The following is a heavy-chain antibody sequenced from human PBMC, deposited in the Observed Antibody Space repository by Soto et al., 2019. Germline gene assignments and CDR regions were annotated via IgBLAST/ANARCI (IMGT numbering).Heavy chain of an antibody. CDR2: INSGGGAT. V-gene: IGHV3-23*01. Sequence: EVQLLESGGGLVQPGGSLRLSCAASGFPLRNYVMSWVRQAPGKGLEWVSTINSGGGATYYADSVKGRFTISRDNSKSTLYVQMNSLRAEDTAVYYCANNHYMDVWGKGTTVTVSS. CDR3: ANNHYMDV. CDR1: GFPLRNYV. J-gene: IGHJ6*03.